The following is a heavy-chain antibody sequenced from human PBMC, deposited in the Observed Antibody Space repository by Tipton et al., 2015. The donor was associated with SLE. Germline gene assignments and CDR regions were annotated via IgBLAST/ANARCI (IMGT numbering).Heavy chain of an antibody. CDR3: VKAPLTGDTRFDY. D-gene: IGHD7-27*01. Sequence: SLRLSCAASGFTFSSYSMNWVRQAPGKGLEWVSSISSSSSYIYYADSVKGRFTISRDNSKNTLYLQMSSLRAEDTAVYYCVKAPLTGDTRFDYWGQGTLVTVSS. V-gene: IGHV3-21*01. CDR2: ISSSSSYI. CDR1: GFTFSSYS. J-gene: IGHJ4*02.